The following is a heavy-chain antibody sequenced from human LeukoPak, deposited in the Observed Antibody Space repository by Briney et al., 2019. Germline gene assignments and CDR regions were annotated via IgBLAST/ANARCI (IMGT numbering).Heavy chain of an antibody. CDR1: GGTFSSYS. Sequence: SVNVSCKASGGTFSSYSISWVRQAPGQGLEWMGGIIPIFGTANYAQKFQGRVTITADESTSTAYMELSSLRSEDTAVYYCARDAQTYYYDSSGSTDAFDIWGQGTMVTVSS. CDR2: IIPIFGTA. V-gene: IGHV1-69*13. D-gene: IGHD3-22*01. J-gene: IGHJ3*02. CDR3: ARDAQTYYYDSSGSTDAFDI.